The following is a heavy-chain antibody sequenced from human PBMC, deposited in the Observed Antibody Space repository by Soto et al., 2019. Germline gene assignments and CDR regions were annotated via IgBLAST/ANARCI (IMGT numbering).Heavy chain of an antibody. V-gene: IGHV4-39*01. CDR1: GGSFSGYF. J-gene: IGHJ4*02. CDR3: ARHFSVDYVDY. CDR2: IYYSGTT. Sequence: PSETLSLTCAVYGGSFSGYFGAWIRQPPGKGLEWIGSIYYSGTTYYNPSLKSRVTISVDRSKNQFSLKLSSVTAADTAVYYCARHFSVDYVDYCGQGALVTV.